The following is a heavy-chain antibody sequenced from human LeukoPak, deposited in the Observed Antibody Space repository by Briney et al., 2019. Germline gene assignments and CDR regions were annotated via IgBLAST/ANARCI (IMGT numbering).Heavy chain of an antibody. CDR1: GGTFSSYA. Sequence: ASVKVSCKASGGTFSSYAISWVRQAPGQGLEWMGGIIPIFGTANYAQKFQGRVTITADESTSTAYMELSSLRSEDTAVYYCARDKGYYYDSSGYYYFTLWGRGALVTVSS. J-gene: IGHJ4*02. V-gene: IGHV1-69*01. D-gene: IGHD3-22*01. CDR2: IIPIFGTA. CDR3: ARDKGYYYDSSGYYYFTL.